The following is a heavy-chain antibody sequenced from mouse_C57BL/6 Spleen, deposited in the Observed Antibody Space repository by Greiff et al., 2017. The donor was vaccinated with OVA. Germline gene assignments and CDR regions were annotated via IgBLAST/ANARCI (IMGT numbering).Heavy chain of an antibody. V-gene: IGHV14-1*01. Sequence: EVQLKESGAELVRPGASVKLSCTASGFNIKDYYMHWVKQRPEQGLEWIGRIDPEDGDTEYAPKFQGKATMTADTSSNTAYLQLSSLTSEDTAVYYCTLYYYGSSYFDYWGQGTTLTVSS. CDR2: IDPEDGDT. CDR1: GFNIKDYY. CDR3: TLYYYGSSYFDY. D-gene: IGHD1-1*01. J-gene: IGHJ2*01.